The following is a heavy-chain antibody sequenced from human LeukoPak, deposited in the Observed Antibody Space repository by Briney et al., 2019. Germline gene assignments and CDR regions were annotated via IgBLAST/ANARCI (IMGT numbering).Heavy chain of an antibody. CDR3: ARLDGGKGGFDY. D-gene: IGHD4-23*01. CDR1: GGSISSSSYY. V-gene: IGHV4-39*01. Sequence: PSETLSLTCTVSGGSISSSSYYWGWIRQPPGKGLEWIGSIYYSGSTYYDPSLKSRVTISVDTSKNQFSPKLSSVTAADTAVYYCARLDGGKGGFDYWGQGTLATVSS. J-gene: IGHJ4*02. CDR2: IYYSGST.